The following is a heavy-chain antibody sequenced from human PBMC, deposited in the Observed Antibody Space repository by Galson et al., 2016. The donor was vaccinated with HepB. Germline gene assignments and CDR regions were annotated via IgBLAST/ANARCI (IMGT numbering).Heavy chain of an antibody. V-gene: IGHV1-69*13. J-gene: IGHJ6*02. CDR1: GGTFSRYS. Sequence: SVKVSCTASGGTFSRYSISWVRQAPGQGLEWIGGIITVFGKVYYAQTFQGRVTITADESTNTAYMELSSLRTEDTAVYYCAMGYDISTVPTYAMDVWGQGTTVTVSS. CDR2: IITVFGKV. D-gene: IGHD3-9*01. CDR3: AMGYDISTVPTYAMDV.